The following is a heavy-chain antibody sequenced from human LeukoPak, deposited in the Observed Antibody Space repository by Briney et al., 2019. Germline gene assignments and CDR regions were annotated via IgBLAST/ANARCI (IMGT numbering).Heavy chain of an antibody. Sequence: GESLKISCKGSGYSFATYSVAWVRQVPGKGLDWMGIIYPGASDSRYSPSFQGRVTISVDKSLNTVYLQWSSLQALDTAFYYCARQESGFYDAFDIWGQGTMVTVSS. V-gene: IGHV5-51*01. J-gene: IGHJ3*02. D-gene: IGHD1-26*01. CDR2: IYPGASDS. CDR3: ARQESGFYDAFDI. CDR1: GYSFATYS.